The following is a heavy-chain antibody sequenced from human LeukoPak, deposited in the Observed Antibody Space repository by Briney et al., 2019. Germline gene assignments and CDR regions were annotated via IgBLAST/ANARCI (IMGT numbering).Heavy chain of an antibody. Sequence: ASVKVSCKASGGTFRSYAINWVRQASGQGLEWMGGIIPIFDTANNAQKFQGRVTITADKSTSTAYMELSSLTSEDTAVYYCARDGHGYSGYDFRYFDYWGQGTLVTVSS. CDR2: IIPIFDTA. CDR3: ARDGHGYSGYDFRYFDY. J-gene: IGHJ4*02. D-gene: IGHD5-12*01. CDR1: GGTFRSYA. V-gene: IGHV1-69*06.